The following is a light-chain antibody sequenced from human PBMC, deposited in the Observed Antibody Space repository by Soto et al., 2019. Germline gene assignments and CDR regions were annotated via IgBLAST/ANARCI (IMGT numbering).Light chain of an antibody. CDR2: ENN. Sequence: QSVLTQPPSVSAAPGQKVTISCSGSSSNIGNNYVSWYQQLPGTAPKLLIYENNKRPSGIPDRFSGSKSGTSATLGITGLQAEDEADYYCQSYDSSLSGSVFGTGTKVTVL. CDR1: SSNIGNNY. V-gene: IGLV1-51*01. CDR3: QSYDSSLSGSV. J-gene: IGLJ1*01.